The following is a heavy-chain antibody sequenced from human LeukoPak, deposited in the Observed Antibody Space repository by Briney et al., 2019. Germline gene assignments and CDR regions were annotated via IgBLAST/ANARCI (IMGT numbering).Heavy chain of an antibody. CDR1: GGSFSGYY. CDR2: INHSGST. D-gene: IGHD3-3*01. CDR3: ARLRVGITMFGVVITDYFDY. V-gene: IGHV4-34*01. J-gene: IGHJ4*02. Sequence: SQTLSLTCAVYGGSFSGYYWSWIRQPPGKGLEWVGEINHSGSTNYNPSLKSRVTISVDTSKNHFSLKLSSVTAADTAVYYCARLRVGITMFGVVITDYFDYWGQGTLVTVSS.